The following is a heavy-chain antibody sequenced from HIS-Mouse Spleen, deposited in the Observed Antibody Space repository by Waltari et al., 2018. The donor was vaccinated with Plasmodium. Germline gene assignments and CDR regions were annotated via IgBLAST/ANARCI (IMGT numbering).Heavy chain of an antibody. CDR3: TTEYYYGSGSYSFDY. CDR1: GSTFSHSW. CDR2: IKSKTDGGTT. D-gene: IGHD3-10*01. V-gene: IGHV3-15*01. Sequence: EVQLVESGVGLVKPGGSLRRSCAASGSTFSHSWLTWVRQATGKGLEWVGRIKSKTDGGTTDYAAPVKGRFTISRDDSKNTLYLQMNSLKTEDTAVYYCTTEYYYGSGSYSFDYWGQGTLVTVSS. J-gene: IGHJ4*02.